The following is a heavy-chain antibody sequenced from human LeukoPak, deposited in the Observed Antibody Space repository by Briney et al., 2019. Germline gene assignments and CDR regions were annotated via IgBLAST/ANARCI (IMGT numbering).Heavy chain of an antibody. CDR2: VYPGDSQT. Sequence: GESLKISCKASGYSLTDCWIVWVRQMPGEGMEWMGIVYPGDSQTEYSPSFQGQVTISVDKSISTAYLQWNSLQASDTAMYYCARRGYKYGGDYGMDVWGQGTTVTVSS. J-gene: IGHJ6*02. CDR3: ARRGYKYGGDYGMDV. V-gene: IGHV5-51*01. D-gene: IGHD5-18*01. CDR1: GYSLTDCW.